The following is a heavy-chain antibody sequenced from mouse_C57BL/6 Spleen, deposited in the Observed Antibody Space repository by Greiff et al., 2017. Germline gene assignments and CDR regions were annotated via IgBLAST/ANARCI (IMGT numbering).Heavy chain of an antibody. J-gene: IGHJ2*01. CDR3: ARGLYYGYDVDY. CDR1: GYTFTSYW. Sequence: QVQLQQPGTELVKPGASVKLSCKASGYTFTSYWMHWVKQRPGQGLEWIGNINPSNGGTNYNEKFKGKATLTVDKSSRTAYMQLSSLTSEDSAVYYCARGLYYGYDVDYWGQGTTLTVSS. CDR2: INPSNGGT. D-gene: IGHD2-2*01. V-gene: IGHV1-53*01.